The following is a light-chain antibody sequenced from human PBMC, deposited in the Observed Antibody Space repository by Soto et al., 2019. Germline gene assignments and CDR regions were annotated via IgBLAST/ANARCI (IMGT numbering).Light chain of an antibody. CDR1: SSDVGTYNY. CDR3: SLYTTSNTQV. CDR2: DVS. V-gene: IGLV2-14*01. J-gene: IGLJ3*02. Sequence: QSVLTQPASVSGSPGQSITISCTGTSSDVGTYNYVSWYQHRPGKAPKLMIYDVSYRPSGVSNRFSGSKSANTASLTISGLQAEDEADYYCSLYTTSNTQVFGGGTKLTVL.